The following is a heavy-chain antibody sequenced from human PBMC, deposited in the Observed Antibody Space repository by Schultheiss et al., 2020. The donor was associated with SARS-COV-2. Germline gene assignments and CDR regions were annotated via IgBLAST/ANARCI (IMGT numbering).Heavy chain of an antibody. CDR3: ARDRMGDPNDFCDY. J-gene: IGHJ4*02. Sequence: GESLKISCAASGFTFSSYAMHWVRQAPGKGLEWVAVISYDGSNKYYADSVKGRFTISRDNSKNTLYLQMNSLRAEDTAVYYCARDRMGDPNDFCDYWGQGTLVTVSS. D-gene: IGHD3-3*01. V-gene: IGHV3-30-3*01. CDR1: GFTFSSYA. CDR2: ISYDGSNK.